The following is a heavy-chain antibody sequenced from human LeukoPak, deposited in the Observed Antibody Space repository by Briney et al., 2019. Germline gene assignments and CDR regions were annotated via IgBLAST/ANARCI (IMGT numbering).Heavy chain of an antibody. CDR3: ARAAKERGYSSSGPLPLHVVVFDI. V-gene: IGHV4-34*01. D-gene: IGHD6-13*01. CDR1: GGSFSGYY. Sequence: SETLSLTCAVYGGSFSGYYWSWIRQPPGKGLEWIGEINHSGSTNYNPSLKSRVTISVDTSKNQFSLKLSSVTAADTAVYYCARAAKERGYSSSGPLPLHVVVFDIWGKGKMVTASS. CDR2: INHSGST. J-gene: IGHJ3*02.